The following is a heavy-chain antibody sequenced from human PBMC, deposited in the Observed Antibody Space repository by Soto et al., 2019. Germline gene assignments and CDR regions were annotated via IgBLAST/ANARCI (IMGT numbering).Heavy chain of an antibody. J-gene: IGHJ4*02. V-gene: IGHV3-53*01. CDR1: GFTVSSNY. CDR2: IFSGGST. CDR3: ARYSGYDSDFDY. Sequence: GVLRLSCAASGFTVSSNYMSWVRQAPGKGLEWVSVIFSGGSTYYTDSVKGRFTISRDNSRNTLYLQMNSLRAEDTAVYYCARYSGYDSDFDYWGQGTLVTVSS. D-gene: IGHD5-12*01.